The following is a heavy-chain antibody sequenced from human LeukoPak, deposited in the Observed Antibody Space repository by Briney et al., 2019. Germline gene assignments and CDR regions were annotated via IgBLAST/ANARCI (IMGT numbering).Heavy chain of an antibody. CDR2: IYYSGST. Sequence: NPSETLSLTCSVSGGSITSYYWSWIRQPPGKGLEWIGYIYYSGSTNYNPSLKSRVTIAVDTSKNQFSLKLTSVTAADTAVYYCASRRIWGQGTMVTVSS. CDR1: GGSITSYY. V-gene: IGHV4-59*01. CDR3: ASRRI. J-gene: IGHJ3*02.